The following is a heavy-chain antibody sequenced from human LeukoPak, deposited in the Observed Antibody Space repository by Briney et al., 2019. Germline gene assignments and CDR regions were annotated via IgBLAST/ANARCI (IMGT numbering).Heavy chain of an antibody. CDR3: ARGEWDLLFDY. CDR1: GGSISGYY. J-gene: IGHJ4*02. D-gene: IGHD1-26*01. Sequence: SETLSLTCTVSGGSISGYYWSWIRQPPGKGLEWIGDIFYSGSTNYNPSLKSRVTISVDTSKNQFSLKLSSVTAADTAVYYCARGEWDLLFDYWGQGTLVTASS. V-gene: IGHV4-59*01. CDR2: IFYSGST.